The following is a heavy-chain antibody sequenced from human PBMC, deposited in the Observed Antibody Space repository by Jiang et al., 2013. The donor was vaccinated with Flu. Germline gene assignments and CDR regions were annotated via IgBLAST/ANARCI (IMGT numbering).Heavy chain of an antibody. CDR1: GYTFTSYG. V-gene: IGHV1-18*01. J-gene: IGHJ3*02. CDR2: ISAYNGNT. D-gene: IGHD2-15*01. Sequence: GAEVKKPGASVKVSCKASGYTFTSYGISWVRQAPGQGLEWMGWISAYNGNTNYAQKLQGRVTMTTDTSTSTAYMELRSLRSDDTAVYYCARDQIVVVVVAATEGAFDIWGQGQWSPSLQ. CDR3: ARDQIVVVVVAATEGAFDI.